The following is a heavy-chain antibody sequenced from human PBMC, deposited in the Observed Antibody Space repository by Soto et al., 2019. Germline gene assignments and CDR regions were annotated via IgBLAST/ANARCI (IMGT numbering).Heavy chain of an antibody. V-gene: IGHV5-51*01. D-gene: IGHD3-10*01. Sequence: GESLKISCEGSGYSFTTYWIGWVRQMPGKGLEWMGIIYPHDSDTRYSPSFQGQVTISADKSISTAYLQWSGLKASDTAMYYCARRNYGSGTYYGGGYYFDYWGQGALVTVSS. CDR2: IYPHDSDT. CDR1: GYSFTTYW. CDR3: ARRNYGSGTYYGGGYYFDY. J-gene: IGHJ4*02.